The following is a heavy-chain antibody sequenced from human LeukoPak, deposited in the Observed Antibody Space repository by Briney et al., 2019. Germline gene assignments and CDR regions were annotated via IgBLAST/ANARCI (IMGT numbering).Heavy chain of an antibody. V-gene: IGHV3-23*01. CDR3: AKDPRYSSSWYYFDY. CDR1: GLTFSSYA. D-gene: IGHD6-13*01. J-gene: IGHJ4*02. Sequence: GGSLRLSCAASGLTFSSYAMSWVRQAPGKGLEWVSAISGSGGSTYYADSVKGRFTISRDNSKNTLYLQMNSLRAEDTAVYYCAKDPRYSSSWYYFDYWGQGTLVTVSS. CDR2: ISGSGGST.